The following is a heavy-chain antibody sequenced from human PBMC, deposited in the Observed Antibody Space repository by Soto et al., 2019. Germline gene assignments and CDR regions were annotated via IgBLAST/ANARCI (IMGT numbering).Heavy chain of an antibody. CDR1: GYTLTELS. CDR3: ATSRLAAAGTPNEIDY. J-gene: IGHJ4*02. V-gene: IGHV1-24*01. CDR2: FDPEDGET. D-gene: IGHD6-13*01. Sequence: SVKVSCKVSGYTLTELSMHWVRQAPGKGLEWMGGFDPEDGETIYAQKFQGRVTMTEDTSTDTAYMELSSLRSEDTAVYYCATSRLAAAGTPNEIDYWGQGTLVTVSS.